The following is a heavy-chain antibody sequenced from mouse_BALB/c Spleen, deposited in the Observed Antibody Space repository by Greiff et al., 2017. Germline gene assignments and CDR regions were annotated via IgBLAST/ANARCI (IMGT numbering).Heavy chain of an antibody. CDR1: GFTFSSFG. J-gene: IGHJ3*01. CDR2: ISSGSSTI. V-gene: IGHV5-17*02. Sequence: EVQGVESGGGLVQPGGSRKLSCAASGFTFSSFGMHWVRQAPEKGLEWVAYISSGSSTIYYADTVKGRFTISRDNPKNTLFLQMTSLRSEDTAMYYCARTGYYGSSGGFAYWGQGTLVTVSA. CDR3: ARTGYYGSSGGFAY. D-gene: IGHD1-1*01.